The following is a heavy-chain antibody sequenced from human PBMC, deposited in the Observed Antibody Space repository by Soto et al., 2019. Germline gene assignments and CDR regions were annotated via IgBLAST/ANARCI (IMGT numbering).Heavy chain of an antibody. D-gene: IGHD3-9*01. J-gene: IGHJ6*02. Sequence: GESLKISCKGSGYSLTCYWIGWVRQMPGKGLEWMGINYPDDSDTRYSPSFQGQVTISADKSISTAYLQWSSLKASDTAMYYCARPLRYYDIFTGYSTYYYYGMDVWGQGTTVTVSS. CDR2: NYPDDSDT. V-gene: IGHV5-51*01. CDR3: ARPLRYYDIFTGYSTYYYYGMDV. CDR1: GYSLTCYW.